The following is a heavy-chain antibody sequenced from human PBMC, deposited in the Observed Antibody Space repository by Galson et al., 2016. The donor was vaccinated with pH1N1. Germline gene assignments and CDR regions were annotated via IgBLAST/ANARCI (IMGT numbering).Heavy chain of an antibody. Sequence: ETLSLTCTVSGDSISSSTDYWGWIRQTPGKGLVWIGIFYYNGNTYYTPSLKSLVSFLVDTSKNQFSLKLPSAPVADTAVYYCARDFAPMSTIVSHAFDVWGQGAMVTVSA. CDR3: ARDFAPMSTIVSHAFDV. D-gene: IGHD5-24*01. J-gene: IGHJ3*01. V-gene: IGHV4-39*07. CDR1: GDSISSSTDY. CDR2: FYYNGNT.